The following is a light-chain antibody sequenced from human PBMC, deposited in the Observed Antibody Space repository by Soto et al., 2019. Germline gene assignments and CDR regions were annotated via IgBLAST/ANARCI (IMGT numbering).Light chain of an antibody. V-gene: IGKV3-11*01. CDR3: QHRSIWPVS. CDR1: QSVSSY. Sequence: EIVMTQSPATLSVSPGERATLSCRASQSVSSYLAWYQQKPGQAPRLLIYGASNRATGIPARFSGSGSGTDFTLTISNLEPEDFAVYYCQHRSIWPVSFGQGTRLEI. CDR2: GAS. J-gene: IGKJ5*01.